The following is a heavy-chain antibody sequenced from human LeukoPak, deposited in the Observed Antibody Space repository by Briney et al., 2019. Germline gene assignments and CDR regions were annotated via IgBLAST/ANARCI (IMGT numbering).Heavy chain of an antibody. V-gene: IGHV4-34*01. CDR2: INHSGST. D-gene: IGHD2/OR15-2a*01. CDR1: GGSFSGYY. CDR3: ARGAPFYSLSYYYYYMDV. J-gene: IGHJ6*03. Sequence: SETLSLTCAVYGGSFSGYYWSWIRQPPGKGLEWIGEINHSGSTNYNPSLKSRVTISVDTSKNQFSLKLSSVTAADTAVYYCARGAPFYSLSYYYYYMDVWGKGTTVTVSS.